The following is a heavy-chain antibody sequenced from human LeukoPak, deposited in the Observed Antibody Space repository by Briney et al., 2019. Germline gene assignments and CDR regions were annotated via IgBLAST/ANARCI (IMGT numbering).Heavy chain of an antibody. J-gene: IGHJ4*02. Sequence: GGSLRLSCAASGITLSNYGMSWVRQAPGKGLEWVAGISGSGGGPNYADAVKGRFTISRDNRKNTLHLQMNSLRAEDTAVYFCAKRGVVIRVILVGFHKEAYYFDSWGQGALVIVSS. CDR2: ISGSGGGP. V-gene: IGHV3-23*01. CDR3: AKRGVVIRVILVGFHKEAYYFDS. D-gene: IGHD3-22*01. CDR1: GITLSNYG.